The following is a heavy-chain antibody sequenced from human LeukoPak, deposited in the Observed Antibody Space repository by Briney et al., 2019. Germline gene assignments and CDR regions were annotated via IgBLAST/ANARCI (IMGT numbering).Heavy chain of an antibody. D-gene: IGHD2-15*01. CDR1: GFTFGSYA. CDR2: ITGSGGST. Sequence: GGSLRLSCAASGFTFGSYAMNWVRQAPGKGLEWVSLITGSGGSTYYADSVKGRFTISGDNSKNTLYLQMNSLRAEDTAVYYCGKGSGPNYYGMDVWGKGITVTVSS. V-gene: IGHV3-23*01. CDR3: GKGSGPNYYGMDV. J-gene: IGHJ6*04.